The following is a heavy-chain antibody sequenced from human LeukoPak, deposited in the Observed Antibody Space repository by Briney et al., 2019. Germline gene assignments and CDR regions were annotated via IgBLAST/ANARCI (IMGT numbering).Heavy chain of an antibody. V-gene: IGHV1-8*01. CDR3: ARGYGDFRVEGRYFYS. J-gene: IGHJ4*02. CDR1: GYTFTSYD. CDR2: MNPNSGNT. D-gene: IGHD4-17*01. Sequence: ASVKVSCKASGYTFTSYDINWVRQATGQGLEWMGWMNPNSGNTGYAQKFQGRVTMTRNTSISTAYMELSSLRSDDTAVYYCARGYGDFRVEGRYFYSWGQGTLVTVSS.